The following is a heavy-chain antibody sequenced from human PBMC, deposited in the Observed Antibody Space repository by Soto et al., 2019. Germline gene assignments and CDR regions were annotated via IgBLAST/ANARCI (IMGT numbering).Heavy chain of an antibody. V-gene: IGHV3-30*18. J-gene: IGHJ6*02. CDR1: GFTFSSYG. D-gene: IGHD5-18*01. Sequence: GGSLRLSCAASGFTFSSYGMHWVRQAPGKGLEWVAVISYDGSNKYYADSVKGRFSISRDNSKNTLYLQMNSLRAEDTAVYYCAKRLGSNLGYSYDYGMDVWGQGTTVTVSS. CDR3: AKRLGSNLGYSYDYGMDV. CDR2: ISYDGSNK.